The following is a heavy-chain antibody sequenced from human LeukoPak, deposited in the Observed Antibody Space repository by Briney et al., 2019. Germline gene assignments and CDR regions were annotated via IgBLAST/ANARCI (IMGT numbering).Heavy chain of an antibody. CDR3: SRGEIMITFGGVIPSYYFDY. Sequence: GGSLRLSCAPSGFTFSSYSMNWVRQAPGKGLEWVSSISISSSYIYYADSVKGRFTISRDNAKNSLYLQMNSLRAEDTAVYYCSRGEIMITFGGVIPSYYFDYWGQGTLVTVSS. CDR1: GFTFSSYS. D-gene: IGHD3-16*02. J-gene: IGHJ4*02. V-gene: IGHV3-21*01. CDR2: ISISSSYI.